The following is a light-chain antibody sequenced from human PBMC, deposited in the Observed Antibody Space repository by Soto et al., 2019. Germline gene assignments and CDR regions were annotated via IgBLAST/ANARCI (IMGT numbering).Light chain of an antibody. Sequence: EIVLTQSPGTLSLSPXXXXTXXXXASXXVSSNYLAWYQQKPGQAPRLLIHGASSGATGIPDRFSGTGSGTDFTLTISRLEPEXXAVYYXQXXGSSPLTFGGGTKVEIK. V-gene: IGKV3-20*01. CDR2: GAS. J-gene: IGKJ4*01. CDR3: QXXGSSPLT. CDR1: XXVSSNY.